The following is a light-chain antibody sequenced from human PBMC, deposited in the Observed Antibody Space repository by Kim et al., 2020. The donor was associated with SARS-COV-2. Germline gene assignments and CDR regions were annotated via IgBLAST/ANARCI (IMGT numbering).Light chain of an antibody. V-gene: IGLV3-19*01. Sequence: SSELTQDPAVSVALGQTVRITCQGDSLRSYYASWYQQKPGQAPVLVIYGKNNRPSGIPDRFSGSSSGNTASLTITGAQAEDEADYYCNSRDSSGNRPGFGGGTQLTVL. CDR2: GKN. J-gene: IGLJ3*02. CDR3: NSRDSSGNRPG. CDR1: SLRSYY.